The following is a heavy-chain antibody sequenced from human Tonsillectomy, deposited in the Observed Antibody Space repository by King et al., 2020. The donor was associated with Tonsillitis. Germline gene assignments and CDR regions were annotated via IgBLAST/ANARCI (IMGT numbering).Heavy chain of an antibody. CDR2: IDYSGST. D-gene: IGHD6-13*01. Sequence: QLQESGPGLVKPSETLSLTCTVSGGSISSSSYYWGWIRQPPGKGLEWIGSIDYSGSTYYNPSFKCRVTTSVDQSKNQFSLKLSSVTAADTAVYYCAGQAAYSSSWYRKSDFDYWGQGTLVTVSS. V-gene: IGHV4-39*01. CDR3: AGQAAYSSSWYRKSDFDY. J-gene: IGHJ4*02. CDR1: GGSISSSSYY.